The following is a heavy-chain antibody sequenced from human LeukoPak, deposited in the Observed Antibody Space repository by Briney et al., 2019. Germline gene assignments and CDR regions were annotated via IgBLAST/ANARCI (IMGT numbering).Heavy chain of an antibody. V-gene: IGHV3-23*01. CDR1: GFTFSNYA. Sequence: PGGSLRLSCAASGFTFSNYAMSWVRQAPGKGLEWVSAISGSGGSTYYTDSVKGRFALSRDNSKNTLYLQMNSLRAEDTAVYYCAKGSGVRGVTLNWFDPWGQGTLVTVSS. J-gene: IGHJ5*02. CDR3: AKGSGVRGVTLNWFDP. D-gene: IGHD3-10*01. CDR2: ISGSGGST.